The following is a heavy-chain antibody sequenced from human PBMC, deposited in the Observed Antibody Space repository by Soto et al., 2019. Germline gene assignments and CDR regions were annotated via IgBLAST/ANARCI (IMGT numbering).Heavy chain of an antibody. Sequence: QVQLVQSGAEVKKPGSSVKVSCKASGGTFSSYAISWVRQAPGQGLEWMGGIIPIFGTANYAQKFQGRVMITADKSTSTAYMELSSLRSEDTAVYYCATLSTFGGVIVPTSLDYWGQGTLVTVSS. V-gene: IGHV1-69*06. J-gene: IGHJ4*02. CDR3: ATLSTFGGVIVPTSLDY. CDR2: IIPIFGTA. D-gene: IGHD3-16*02. CDR1: GGTFSSYA.